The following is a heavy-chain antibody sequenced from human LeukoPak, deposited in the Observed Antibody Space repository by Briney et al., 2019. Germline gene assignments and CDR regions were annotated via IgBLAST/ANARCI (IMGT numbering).Heavy chain of an antibody. CDR1: GFTFSSYW. CDR3: ARGRRYYDSSGYWYYYYMDV. J-gene: IGHJ6*03. Sequence: GSLRLSCAASGFTFSSYWMHWVRQPPGKGLEWIGSIYYSGSTYYNPSLKSRVTISVDTSKNQFSLKLSSVTAADTAVYYCARGRRYYDSSGYWYYYYMDVWGKGTAVTVSS. D-gene: IGHD3-22*01. V-gene: IGHV4-39*07. CDR2: IYYSGST.